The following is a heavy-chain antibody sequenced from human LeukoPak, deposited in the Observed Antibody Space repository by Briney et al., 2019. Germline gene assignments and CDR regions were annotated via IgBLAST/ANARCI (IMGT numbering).Heavy chain of an antibody. Sequence: GGSLRLSCAASGFTFSNAWMSWVRQAPGKGLEWVSTISNTGYTIYYADSVKGRFTISRDNTKNCLYLQMMSLRVEDTAVYYCARDFMGLANFDTSGYYFHWGQGTLATVSS. CDR1: GFTFSNAW. CDR3: ARDFMGLANFDTSGYYFH. CDR2: ISNTGYTI. V-gene: IGHV3-11*01. D-gene: IGHD3-22*01. J-gene: IGHJ4*02.